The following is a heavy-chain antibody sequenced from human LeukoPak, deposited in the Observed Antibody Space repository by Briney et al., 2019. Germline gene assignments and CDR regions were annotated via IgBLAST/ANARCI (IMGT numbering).Heavy chain of an antibody. CDR1: GFTFSGYA. Sequence: GRSLRLSCAASGFTFSGYAMHWVRQAPGRGLEWVSAFDTGFGTYYPDSLKGRFTISRDNSENTLFLQMNSLRAEDTAVYYCARSSGWWSLDYWGQGTLATVSS. D-gene: IGHD6-19*01. CDR3: ARSSGWWSLDY. CDR2: FDTGFGT. V-gene: IGHV3-23*01. J-gene: IGHJ4*02.